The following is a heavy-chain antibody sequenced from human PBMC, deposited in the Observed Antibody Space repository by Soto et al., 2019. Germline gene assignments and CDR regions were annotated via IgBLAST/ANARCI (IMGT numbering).Heavy chain of an antibody. CDR1: GYTFTSYY. CDR2: INPSGGST. CDR3: ARPDGTSAYCGGDCYRGAEYFQH. V-gene: IGHV1-46*01. D-gene: IGHD2-21*02. J-gene: IGHJ1*01. Sequence: GASVKVSCKASGYTFTSYYMHWVRQAPGQGLEWMGIINPSGGSTSYAQKFQGRVTMTRDTSTSTVYMELSSLRSEDTAVYYCARPDGTSAYCGGDCYRGAEYFQHWGQGTLVTVSS.